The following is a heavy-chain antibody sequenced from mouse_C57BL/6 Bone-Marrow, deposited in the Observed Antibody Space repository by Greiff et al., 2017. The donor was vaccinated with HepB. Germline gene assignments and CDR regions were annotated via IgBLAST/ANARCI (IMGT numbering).Heavy chain of an antibody. CDR3: ARKGTYYSNSWFAY. CDR2: IDPSDSYT. V-gene: IGHV1-50*01. Sequence: QVQLQQPGAELVKPGASVKLSCKASGYTFTSYWMQWVKQRPGQGLEWIGEIDPSDSYTNYNQKFKGKATLTVDTSSSTAYMQLSSLTSEDSAVYYCARKGTYYSNSWFAYWGQGTLVTVSA. CDR1: GYTFTSYW. J-gene: IGHJ3*01. D-gene: IGHD2-5*01.